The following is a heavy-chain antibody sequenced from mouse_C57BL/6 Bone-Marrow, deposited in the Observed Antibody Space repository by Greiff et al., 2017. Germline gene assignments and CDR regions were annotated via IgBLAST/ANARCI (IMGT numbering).Heavy chain of an antibody. CDR3: ARGDYDRSGPYFDY. J-gene: IGHJ2*01. Sequence: QVQLQQPGAELVKPGASVKMSCKASGYTFTSYWITWVKQRPGQGLEWIGDIYPGSGSTNYNEKFKSKATLTVDTSSSTAYMQLSSLTSEDSAVYYCARGDYDRSGPYFDYWGQGTTLTVSS. D-gene: IGHD2-4*01. V-gene: IGHV1-55*01. CDR2: IYPGSGST. CDR1: GYTFTSYW.